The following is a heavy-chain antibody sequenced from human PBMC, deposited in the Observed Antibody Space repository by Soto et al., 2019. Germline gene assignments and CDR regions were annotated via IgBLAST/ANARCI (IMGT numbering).Heavy chain of an antibody. D-gene: IGHD3-10*01. CDR1: GISFSRYA. J-gene: IGHJ2*01. Sequence: VGSLRLSCAVSGISFSRYAMSWVRQAPGKGLEWVSAITSNGGSTYYADSVKGRFIISRDNSKNTLYLHMNSLRAEDTAVYYCAKDPPTIGYWYFDLWGRGTLVTVSS. CDR3: AKDPPTIGYWYFDL. V-gene: IGHV3-23*01. CDR2: ITSNGGST.